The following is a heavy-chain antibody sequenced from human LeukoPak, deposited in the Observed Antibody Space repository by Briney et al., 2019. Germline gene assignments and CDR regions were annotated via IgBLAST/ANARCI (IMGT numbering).Heavy chain of an antibody. CDR3: TTDWGPLLWFGELLSERVDY. V-gene: IGHV3-15*01. J-gene: IGHJ4*02. Sequence: GGSLRLSCAASGFTCSNAWMSWVRQAPGKGLEWVGRIKSKTDGGTTDYAAPVKGRFTISRDDSKNTLYLQMNSLKTEDTAVYYCTTDWGPLLWFGELLSERVDYWGQGTLVTVSS. CDR1: GFTCSNAW. D-gene: IGHD3-10*01. CDR2: IKSKTDGGTT.